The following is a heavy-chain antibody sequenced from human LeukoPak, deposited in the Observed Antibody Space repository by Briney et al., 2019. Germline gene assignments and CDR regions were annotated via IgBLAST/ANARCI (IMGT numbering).Heavy chain of an antibody. CDR2: IIPIFGIA. V-gene: IGHV1-69*04. J-gene: IGHJ3*02. CDR3: AKYYYDSSGSANDAFDI. Sequence: GASVTVSCKASGGTFSSYAISWARQAPGQGLEWMGRIIPIFGIANYAQKFQGRVTITAGKSTSTAYMELSSLRSEDTAVYYCAKYYYDSSGSANDAFDIWGQGTMVTVSS. D-gene: IGHD3-22*01. CDR1: GGTFSSYA.